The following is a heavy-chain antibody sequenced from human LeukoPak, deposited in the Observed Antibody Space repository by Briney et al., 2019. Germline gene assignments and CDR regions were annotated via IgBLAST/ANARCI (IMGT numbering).Heavy chain of an antibody. J-gene: IGHJ6*03. CDR3: ARVRRLLPFYYYYMDV. CDR1: GGSFSGYY. Sequence: PSQTLSLTCAVYGGSFSGYYWSWIRQPPGKGLEWIGEINHSGSTNYNPSLKSRVTISVDTSKNQFSLKLSSVTAADTAVYYCARVRRLLPFYYYYMDVWGKGTTVTVSS. CDR2: INHSGST. D-gene: IGHD2-15*01. V-gene: IGHV4-34*01.